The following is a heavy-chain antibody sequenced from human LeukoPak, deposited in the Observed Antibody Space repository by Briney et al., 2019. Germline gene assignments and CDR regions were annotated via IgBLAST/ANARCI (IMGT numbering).Heavy chain of an antibody. Sequence: GGSLRLSCAASGFTFSSYAMHWVRQAPGKGLEWVAVISYDGSNKYYADSVKGRFTISRDNSKNTLYLQMNSLRAEDTAVYYCARARGLFDFGAFDIWGQGTMVTISS. CDR3: ARARGLFDFGAFDI. CDR2: ISYDGSNK. D-gene: IGHD3-3*01. CDR1: GFTFSSYA. J-gene: IGHJ3*02. V-gene: IGHV3-30*04.